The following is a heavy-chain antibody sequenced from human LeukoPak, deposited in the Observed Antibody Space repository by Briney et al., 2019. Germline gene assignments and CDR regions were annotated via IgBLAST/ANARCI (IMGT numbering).Heavy chain of an antibody. CDR1: GGTFSSYA. CDR3: ARKMIGDCLPGYAFDI. D-gene: IGHD2-21*02. V-gene: IGHV1-69*05. Sequence: SVKVSCKASGGTFSSYAISWVRQAPGQGLEWMGGIIPIFGTANYAQKFQGRVTITTDESTSTAYMELSSLRSEDTAVYYCARKMIGDCLPGYAFDIWGQGTMVTVSS. CDR2: IIPIFGTA. J-gene: IGHJ3*02.